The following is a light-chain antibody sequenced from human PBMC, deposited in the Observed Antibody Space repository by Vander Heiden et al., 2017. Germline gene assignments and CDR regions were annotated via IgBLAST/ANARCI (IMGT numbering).Light chain of an antibody. CDR1: RSLVHTDGNTY. CDR3: MQATEFPT. CDR2: KVS. J-gene: IGKJ1*01. Sequence: SSRSLVHTDGNTYLSWLQQRPGQPPRLLIFKVSSRFSGVPDRFSGSGSGTDFTLKNSRVEAEDVGVYYCMQATEFPTFGQGTKVEI. V-gene: IGKV2-24*01.